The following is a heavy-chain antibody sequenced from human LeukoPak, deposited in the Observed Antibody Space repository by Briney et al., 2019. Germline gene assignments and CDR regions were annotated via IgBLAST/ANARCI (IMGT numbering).Heavy chain of an antibody. V-gene: IGHV1-2*06. Sequence: ASVRVSCKASGYTFTGYYMHWVRQAPGQGLEWMGRINPNSGGTNYAQKFRGRVTMTRDTSISTAYMELSRLRSDDTAVYYCARDPPRGYDSSGYYYDDGNNWFDPWGQGTLVTVSS. CDR2: INPNSGGT. J-gene: IGHJ5*02. CDR3: ARDPPRGYDSSGYYYDDGNNWFDP. D-gene: IGHD3-22*01. CDR1: GYTFTGYY.